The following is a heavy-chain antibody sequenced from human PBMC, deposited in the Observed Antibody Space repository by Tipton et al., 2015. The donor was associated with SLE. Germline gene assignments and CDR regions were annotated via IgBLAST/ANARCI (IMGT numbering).Heavy chain of an antibody. CDR3: ARVGEPNHYDFWSGYHYWYFDL. D-gene: IGHD3-3*01. CDR2: IYYSGST. V-gene: IGHV4-39*07. CDR1: GGSISSSSYY. Sequence: TLSLTCTVSGGSISSSSYYWGWIRQPPGKGLEWIGSIYYSGSTYYNPSLKSRVTISVDTSKNQFSLKLSSVTAADTAGYYCARVGEPNHYDFWSGYHYWYFDLWGRGTLVTVSS. J-gene: IGHJ2*01.